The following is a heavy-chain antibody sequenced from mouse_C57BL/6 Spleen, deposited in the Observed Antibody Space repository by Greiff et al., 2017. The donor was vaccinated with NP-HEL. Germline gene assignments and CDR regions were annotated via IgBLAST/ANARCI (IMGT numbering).Heavy chain of an antibody. D-gene: IGHD4-1*01. V-gene: IGHV1-4*01. J-gene: IGHJ1*03. CDR3: ARNWDYWYFDV. Sequence: VQLQQSGAELARPGASVKTSCKASGYTFTSYTMHWVKQRPGQGLEWIGYINPSSGYTKYNQKFKDKATLTADKSSSTAYMQLSSLTSEDSAVYYCARNWDYWYFDVWGTGTTVTVSS. CDR2: INPSSGYT. CDR1: GYTFTSYT.